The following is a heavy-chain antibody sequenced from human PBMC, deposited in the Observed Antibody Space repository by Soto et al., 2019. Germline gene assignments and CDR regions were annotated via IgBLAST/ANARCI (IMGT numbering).Heavy chain of an antibody. D-gene: IGHD2-2*01. V-gene: IGHV3-23*01. Sequence: GGPLRLSCAASGFTLSNFSMTWVRQAPGEGLEWVSSISGTDDYTYYADSVKGRFTISRDNARNTLFLHMSNLRADDTAGYYCAMSRHRHASAIQAFFGPWGLGTLVTVSS. J-gene: IGHJ5*02. CDR1: GFTLSNFS. CDR2: ISGTDDYT. CDR3: AMSRHRHASAIQAFFGP.